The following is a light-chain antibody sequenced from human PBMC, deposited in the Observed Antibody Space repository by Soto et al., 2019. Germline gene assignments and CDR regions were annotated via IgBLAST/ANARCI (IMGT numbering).Light chain of an antibody. CDR2: DAS. J-gene: IGKJ1*01. V-gene: IGKV1-27*01. Sequence: VQMTQSPSSLSASVGDRVTITCRASQDVYTFLAWYRQRPGRAPELLIYDASTLQAGVPSRFSGDGFGTHFILTISSLQPDDVATYYCQHYNNAPWTFGQGTKV. CDR1: QDVYTF. CDR3: QHYNNAPWT.